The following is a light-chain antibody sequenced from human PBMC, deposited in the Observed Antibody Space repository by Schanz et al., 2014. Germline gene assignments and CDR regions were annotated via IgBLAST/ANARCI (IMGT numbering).Light chain of an antibody. CDR2: GAS. J-gene: IGKJ3*01. V-gene: IGKV3-20*01. Sequence: EIVLTQSPGTLSLSPGEGATLSCRASETVSVDYLAWYQQKPGQAPRLLIYGASSRATGIPDRFSGSGSGTDFTLTISRLEPEDFAVYYCQQHGSFFGPGTKVDIK. CDR3: QQHGSF. CDR1: ETVSVDY.